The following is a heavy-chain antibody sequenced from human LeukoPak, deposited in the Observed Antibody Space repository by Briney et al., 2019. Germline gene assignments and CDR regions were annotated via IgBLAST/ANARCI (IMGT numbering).Heavy chain of an antibody. V-gene: IGHV5-51*01. CDR3: ARLGGPVLDDWYFDL. CDR2: SYPGDSDT. CDR1: GYRFTSYW. D-gene: IGHD1-1*01. J-gene: IGHJ2*01. Sequence: GGSLKISFKGSGYRFTSYWIGWVRRMPGKGVEWRGMSYPGDSDTRYSPSFQAQVTISANKSISTAYLQWSSLTASNTAIYYFARLGGPVLDDWYFDLWGRGTLVAVSS.